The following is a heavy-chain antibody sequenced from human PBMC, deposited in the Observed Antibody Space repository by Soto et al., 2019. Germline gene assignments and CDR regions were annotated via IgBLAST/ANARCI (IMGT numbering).Heavy chain of an antibody. CDR3: AREGSSSFGMDV. CDR2: INPNSGGT. V-gene: IGHV1-2*02. CDR1: GYTFTGYY. D-gene: IGHD6-6*01. J-gene: IGHJ6*02. Sequence: ASVKVSCKASGYTFTGYYMHWVRQAPGQGLEWMGWINPNSGGTNYAQKFQGRVTVTRDTSISTAYMELSRLRSDDTAVYYCAREGSSSFGMDVWGQGTTVTVSS.